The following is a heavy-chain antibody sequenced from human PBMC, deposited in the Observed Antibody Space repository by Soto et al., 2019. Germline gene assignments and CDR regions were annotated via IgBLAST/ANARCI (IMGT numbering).Heavy chain of an antibody. Sequence: EVQLVESGGGLVQPGGSLRLSCAASGFTFSSYAMHWVRQAPGKGLEYVSTINNNGGITYYANSVKGRFTISRDNSKNTLYLQMGSPRAEDMAVYYCATTISAVGGYHFDYWGQGTLVTVSS. J-gene: IGHJ4*02. D-gene: IGHD6-13*01. CDR3: ATTISAVGGYHFDY. CDR1: GFTFSSYA. V-gene: IGHV3-64*01. CDR2: INNNGGIT.